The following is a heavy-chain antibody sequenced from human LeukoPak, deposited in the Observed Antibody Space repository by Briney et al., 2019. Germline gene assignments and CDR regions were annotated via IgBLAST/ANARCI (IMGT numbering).Heavy chain of an antibody. CDR2: IYPGYSDT. CDR3: ARHGLWSRDY. J-gene: IGHJ4*02. Sequence: GPPLKISCKVSGSRFTSYWIGWARQMPGKGLEWMGIIYPGYSDTRYTPSFQDQVTIPADMSINTPYRPWSTLNASDTRLSFCARHGLWSRDYWGQGTLVTVSS. D-gene: IGHD2-21*01. CDR1: GSRFTSYW. V-gene: IGHV5-51*01.